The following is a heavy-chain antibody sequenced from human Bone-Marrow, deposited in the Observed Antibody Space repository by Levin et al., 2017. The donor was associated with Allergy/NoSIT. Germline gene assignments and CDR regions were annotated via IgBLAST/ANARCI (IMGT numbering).Heavy chain of an antibody. D-gene: IGHD3-22*01. CDR2: IYWDDDM. CDR1: GFSLSSREVG. J-gene: IGHJ4*02. CDR3: VHRPYDSRRYYYAGFDY. Sequence: SGPTLVKPTQTLTLTCTFSGFSLSSREVGVGWGVGWIRQPPGKALEYLAAIYWDDDMRLSPSLRSRLTITKHTSKNQVVLTMTNMDPVDTGTNYCVHRPYDSRRYYYAGFDYWGQGTLVTVSS. V-gene: IGHV2-5*02.